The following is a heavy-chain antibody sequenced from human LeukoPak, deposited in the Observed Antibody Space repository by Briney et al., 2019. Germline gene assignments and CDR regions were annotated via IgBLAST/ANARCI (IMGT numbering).Heavy chain of an antibody. Sequence: GGSLRLSCAASGFTVSRNYMSWVRQAPGKGLEWVSSISSSSSYIYYADSVKGRFTISRDNAKNSLYLQVNSLRAEDTAVYYCARLNYDFWSGVWEGYYMDVWGKGTTVTGSS. CDR3: ARLNYDFWSGVWEGYYMDV. D-gene: IGHD3-3*01. CDR2: ISSSSSYI. V-gene: IGHV3-21*01. J-gene: IGHJ6*03. CDR1: GFTVSRNY.